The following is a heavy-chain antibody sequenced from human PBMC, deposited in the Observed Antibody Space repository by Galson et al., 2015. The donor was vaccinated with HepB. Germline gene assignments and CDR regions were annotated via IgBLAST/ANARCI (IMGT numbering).Heavy chain of an antibody. CDR1: GFTFSRYA. Sequence: SLRLSGAASGFTFSRYAMNWVRQAPGKGLEWVTGITGNGVRTYYANSVKGRVTISRDNSRSTVHLQLTILRAEDTAVYYCVKGSFYYYDQSGDRHFDSWGQGTLVTVSS. J-gene: IGHJ4*02. CDR2: ITGNGVRT. D-gene: IGHD3-22*01. CDR3: VKGSFYYYDQSGDRHFDS. V-gene: IGHV3-23*01.